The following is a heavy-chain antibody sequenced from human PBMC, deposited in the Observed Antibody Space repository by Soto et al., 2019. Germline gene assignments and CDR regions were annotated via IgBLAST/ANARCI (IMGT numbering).Heavy chain of an antibody. V-gene: IGHV1-2*04. Sequence: QVPLVQSGAEVKKPGASVKVSCKASGYTFTGYYMHWVRQAPGQGLEWMGWINPNSGGTNYAQKFQGWVTMTRDTSISTAYMELSRLRSDDTAVYYCARGLTDYYDSSGYLGYWGQGTLVTVSS. CDR3: ARGLTDYYDSSGYLGY. J-gene: IGHJ4*02. CDR2: INPNSGGT. D-gene: IGHD3-22*01. CDR1: GYTFTGYY.